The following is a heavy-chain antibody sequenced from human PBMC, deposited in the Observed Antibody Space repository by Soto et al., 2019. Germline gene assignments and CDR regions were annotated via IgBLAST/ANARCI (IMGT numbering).Heavy chain of an antibody. V-gene: IGHV6-1*01. D-gene: IGHD6-13*01. Sequence: KQSQTLSLTCAISGDSVSSNSAAWNWIRQSPSRGLEWLGRTYYRSKWYNDYAVSVKSRITINPDTSKNQFSLQLNSVTPEDTAVYYCARDWYSSPSGGSWGFDYWGQGTLVTVSS. J-gene: IGHJ4*02. CDR2: TYYRSKWYN. CDR3: ARDWYSSPSGGSWGFDY. CDR1: GDSVSSNSAA.